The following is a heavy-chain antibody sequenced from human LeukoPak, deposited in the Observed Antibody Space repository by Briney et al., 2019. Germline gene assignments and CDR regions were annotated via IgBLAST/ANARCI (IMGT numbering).Heavy chain of an antibody. D-gene: IGHD3-9*01. CDR3: ARGRDDILTGFLYAFDI. J-gene: IGHJ3*02. CDR1: GYTFTSYG. V-gene: IGHV1-18*04. CDR2: ISAYNANT. Sequence: ASVKVSCKASGYTFTSYGIILVRQSPGQGLECMEWISAYNANTNYAQKLQGRVTMTKDTSTSTAYMELRSLRSDDTAVYYCARGRDDILTGFLYAFDIWGQGTMVTVSS.